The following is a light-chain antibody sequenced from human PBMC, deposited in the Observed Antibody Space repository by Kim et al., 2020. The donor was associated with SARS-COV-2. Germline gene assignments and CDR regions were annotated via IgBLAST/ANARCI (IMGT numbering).Light chain of an antibody. CDR3: LQHNSYPIP. V-gene: IGKV1-17*01. Sequence: ASVGTRVPPTCRATQDIRNDLGWYQQSPGSAPKRLIYGASSLQNAAPSRFSGSGSGTEFTLTISSLQPEDFAPYFCLQHNSYPIPFGQGTRLEIK. CDR2: GAS. J-gene: IGKJ5*01. CDR1: QDIRND.